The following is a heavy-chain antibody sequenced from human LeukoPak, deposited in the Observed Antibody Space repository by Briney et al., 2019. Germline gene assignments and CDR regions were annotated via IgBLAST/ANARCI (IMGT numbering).Heavy chain of an antibody. CDR2: ISTSGGST. CDR1: GFTFSSYA. D-gene: IGHD1-26*01. J-gene: IGHJ4*02. CDR3: AKDPFVFESGSYPIDY. V-gene: IGHV3-23*01. Sequence: GGSLRLSCAASGFTFSSYAMSWVRQAPGKGLEWVSGISTSGGSTYYTDSVKGRFTISRDNSTKTLYLQMNSLRAEDTAVYYCAKDPFVFESGSYPIDYWGQGTLVTVSS.